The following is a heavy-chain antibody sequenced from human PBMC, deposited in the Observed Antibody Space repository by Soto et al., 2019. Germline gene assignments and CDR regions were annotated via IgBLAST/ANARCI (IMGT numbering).Heavy chain of an antibody. J-gene: IGHJ4*02. CDR3: AKDPRAGYYSGWHFFDY. CDR2: INNSGKNT. CDR1: GSTFSNYA. V-gene: IGHV3-23*01. D-gene: IGHD6-19*01. Sequence: EVQVLESGGGLVQPGGSLRLSCAASGSTFSNYAMSWVRQAPGKGLEWVSGINNSGKNTYYADSVKGRFTISRDNAKDTLYLQMNSLRAEDTAIYYCAKDPRAGYYSGWHFFDYWGQGTLVTVSS.